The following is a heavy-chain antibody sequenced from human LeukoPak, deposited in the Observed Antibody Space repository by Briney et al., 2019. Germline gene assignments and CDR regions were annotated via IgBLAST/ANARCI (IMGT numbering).Heavy chain of an antibody. CDR1: GGSFSGYY. D-gene: IGHD1-26*01. J-gene: IGHJ4*02. CDR2: INHSGST. V-gene: IGHV4-34*01. CDR3: AREEVGATKD. Sequence: PSETLSLTCAVYGGSFSGYYWSWIRQPPGKGLEWIGEINHSGSTNYNPSLKSRVTISVDTSKNQFSLKLSSVTAADTAVYYCAREEVGATKDWGQGTLVTVSS.